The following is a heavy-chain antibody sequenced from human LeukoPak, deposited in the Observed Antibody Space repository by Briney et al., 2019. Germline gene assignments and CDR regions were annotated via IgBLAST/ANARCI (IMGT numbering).Heavy chain of an antibody. D-gene: IGHD3-22*01. CDR3: ARDTYYYDSSGYYSPQGYYYYGMDV. V-gene: IGHV3-30-3*01. CDR1: GFTFSSYA. CDR2: ISYDGSNK. Sequence: PGGSLGLSCAASGFTFSSYAMHWVRQAPGKGLEWVAVISYDGSNKYYADSVKGRFTISRDSTKNTLYLQMNSLRAEDTAVYYCARDTYYYDSSGYYSPQGYYYYGMDVWGQGTTVTVSS. J-gene: IGHJ6*02.